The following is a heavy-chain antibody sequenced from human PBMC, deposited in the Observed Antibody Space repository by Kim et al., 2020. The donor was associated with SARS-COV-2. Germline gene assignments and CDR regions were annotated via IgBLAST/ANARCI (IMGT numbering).Heavy chain of an antibody. V-gene: IGHV7-4-1*02. CDR3: ARVIAVAGHGYFDY. Sequence: AQGFTGRFVFSLDTSVSTAYLQISSLKAEDTAVYYCARVIAVAGHGYFDYWGQGTLVTVSS. J-gene: IGHJ4*02. D-gene: IGHD6-19*01.